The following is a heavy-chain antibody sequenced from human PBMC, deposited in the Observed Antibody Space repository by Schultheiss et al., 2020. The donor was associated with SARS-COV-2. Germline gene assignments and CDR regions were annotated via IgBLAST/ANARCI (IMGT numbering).Heavy chain of an antibody. J-gene: IGHJ5*02. D-gene: IGHD2-2*01. CDR1: GFTFSDYY. Sequence: ESLKISCAASGFTFSDYYMSWIRQPPGKGLEWIGEINHSGSTNYNPSLKSRVTISVDTSKNQFSLKLSSVTAADTAVYYCARSSPIVVVPAAMDWFDPWGQGTLVTVSS. V-gene: IGHV4-34*01. CDR3: ARSSPIVVVPAAMDWFDP. CDR2: INHSGST.